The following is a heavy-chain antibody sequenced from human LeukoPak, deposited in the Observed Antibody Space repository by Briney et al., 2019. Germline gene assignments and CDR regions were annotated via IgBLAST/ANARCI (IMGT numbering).Heavy chain of an antibody. D-gene: IGHD4/OR15-4a*01. CDR2: IYSSGTT. Sequence: SETLSLTCTVSGDPISTPTHWWGWIRQPPGKGLEWIGSIYSSGTTFYNPSLKSRVTLSTDTSKSQFSLKLSSVTAADTAVYYCAKRAYGVGFEYWGQGTLLTVSS. CDR3: AKRAYGVGFEY. J-gene: IGHJ4*02. V-gene: IGHV4-39*01. CDR1: GDPISTPTHW.